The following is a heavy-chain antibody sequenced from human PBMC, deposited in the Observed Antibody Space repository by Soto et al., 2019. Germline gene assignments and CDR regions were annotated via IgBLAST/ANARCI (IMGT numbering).Heavy chain of an antibody. CDR3: ARDQPGYSYGYGLGY. J-gene: IGHJ4*02. CDR1: GFTFSSYS. V-gene: IGHV3-21*01. D-gene: IGHD5-18*01. Sequence: EVQLVESGGGLVKPGGSLRLSCAASGFTFSSYSMNWVRQAPGKGLEWVSSISSSSSYIYYADSVKGRFTISRDNAKNSLYXXXXXLRAEDTAVYYCARDQPGYSYGYGLGYWGQGTLVTVSS. CDR2: ISSSSSYI.